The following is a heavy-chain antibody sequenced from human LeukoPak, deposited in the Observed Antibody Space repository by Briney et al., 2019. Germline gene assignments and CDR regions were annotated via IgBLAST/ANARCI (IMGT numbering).Heavy chain of an antibody. J-gene: IGHJ4*02. CDR2: IYYSGST. D-gene: IGHD6-13*01. CDR3: ARGSSSWYYFDY. V-gene: IGHV4-31*03. Sequence: SQTLSLTCTVSGGSISSGGYYWSWIRQHPGKGLEWIGYIYYSGSTYYNPSLKSRVTISVDTSKNQFSLKLSSVTAVDTAVYYCARGSSSWYYFDYWGQGTLVTVSS. CDR1: GGSISSGGYY.